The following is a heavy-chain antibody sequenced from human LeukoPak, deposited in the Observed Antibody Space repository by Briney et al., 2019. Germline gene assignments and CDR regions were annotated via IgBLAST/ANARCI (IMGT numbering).Heavy chain of an antibody. J-gene: IGHJ2*01. D-gene: IGHD1-26*01. Sequence: GGSLRLSCTASGVTLSSYAMSWARQAPGKGLEWVSGISSSGSGGNTYYADSVKGRFTISRDSSKNTLFLHMDTLRAEDTAIYYCAKDRTVGASCWYFDLWGRGTLVTVSS. V-gene: IGHV3-23*01. CDR3: AKDRTVGASCWYFDL. CDR1: GVTLSSYA. CDR2: ISSSGSGGNT.